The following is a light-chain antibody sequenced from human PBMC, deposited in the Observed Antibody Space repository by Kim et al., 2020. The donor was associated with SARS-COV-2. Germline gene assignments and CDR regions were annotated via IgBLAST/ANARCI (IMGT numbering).Light chain of an antibody. CDR2: GAS. Sequence: SPAESTAPSCRASQRVSSSYLALYQQKPGQAPRLLIYGASSRATGIPDRFSGSGSGTDFTLTISRLEPEDFAVYYCQQYGSSPLTFGGGTKVDIK. CDR1: QRVSSSY. CDR3: QQYGSSPLT. J-gene: IGKJ4*01. V-gene: IGKV3-20*01.